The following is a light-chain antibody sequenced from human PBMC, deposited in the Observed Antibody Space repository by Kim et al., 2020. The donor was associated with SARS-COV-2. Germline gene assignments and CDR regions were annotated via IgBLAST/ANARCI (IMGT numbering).Light chain of an antibody. CDR3: ETWDSNPWV. J-gene: IGLJ3*02. CDR1: SGHSSYI. V-gene: IGLV4-60*03. CDR2: LEGSGSY. Sequence: QPVLTQSSSASASLGSSVKLTCTLSSGHSSYIIAWHQQQPGKAPRYFMKLEGSGSYNKGSGVPDRFSGSSSGADRYLTISNLQSEDEADYYCETWDSNPWVFGGGTKLTVL.